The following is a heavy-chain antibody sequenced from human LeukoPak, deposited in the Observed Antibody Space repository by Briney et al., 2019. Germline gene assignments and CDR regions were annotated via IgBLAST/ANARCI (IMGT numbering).Heavy chain of an antibody. D-gene: IGHD6-13*01. CDR2: ISGSGGNT. CDR1: GFTFSNVY. V-gene: IGHV3-23*01. J-gene: IGHJ4*02. CDR3: ANARYYSGNWYGHDY. Sequence: GGSLRLSCAASGFTFSNVYMSWVRQAPGKGLEWVSGISGSGGNTYYADPVKGRFTISRDNSKNTLDLQMNSLRVEDTAVYYCANARYYSGNWYGHDYWGQGTLVTVSS.